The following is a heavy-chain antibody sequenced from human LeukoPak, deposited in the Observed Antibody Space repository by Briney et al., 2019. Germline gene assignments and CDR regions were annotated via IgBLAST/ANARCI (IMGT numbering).Heavy chain of an antibody. Sequence: GGSLRLSCEASGFTFDDYGMSWVRQVPGKGLEWVSGINRNGDNTDYADSVKGRFTISRDNAKNSHFLQMNSLRVEDTAFYYCARGIRNGPFDCWGQGTLVTVSS. D-gene: IGHD3-16*01. CDR1: GFTFDDYG. J-gene: IGHJ4*02. CDR3: ARGIRNGPFDC. V-gene: IGHV3-20*04. CDR2: INRNGDNT.